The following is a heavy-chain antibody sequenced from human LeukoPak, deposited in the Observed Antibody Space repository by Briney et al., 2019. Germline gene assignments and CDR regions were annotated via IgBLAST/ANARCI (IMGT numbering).Heavy chain of an antibody. J-gene: IGHJ4*02. CDR2: ISGSGGNT. Sequence: GGSLRLSCVVSGFPFSRYGMSWVRQAPGKGLEWVSSISGSGGNTNYADSVKGRFTISRDNSKNPLYLQVNSLRADETAVYFCAKGVGTKVPSHLDNSGQASLLTVSS. CDR3: AKGVGTKVPSHLDN. D-gene: IGHD2-2*01. V-gene: IGHV3-23*01. CDR1: GFPFSRYG.